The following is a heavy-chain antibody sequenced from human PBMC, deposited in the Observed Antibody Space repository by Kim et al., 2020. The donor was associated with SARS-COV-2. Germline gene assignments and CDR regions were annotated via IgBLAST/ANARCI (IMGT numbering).Heavy chain of an antibody. CDR1: GGSISSSNW. D-gene: IGHD6-19*01. V-gene: IGHV4-4*02. CDR2: IYHSGST. J-gene: IGHJ4*02. Sequence: SETLSLTCAVSGGSISSSNWWSWVRQPPGKGLEWIGEIYHSGSTNYNPSLKSRVTISVDKSKNQFSLKLSSVTAADTAVYYCARDYRYSSGWYFDYWGQGTLVTVSS. CDR3: ARDYRYSSGWYFDY.